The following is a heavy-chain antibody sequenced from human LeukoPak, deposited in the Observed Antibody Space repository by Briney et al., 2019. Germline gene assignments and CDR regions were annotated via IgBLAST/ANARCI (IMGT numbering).Heavy chain of an antibody. J-gene: IGHJ6*02. CDR1: GFTFSNYS. D-gene: IGHD3-10*02. CDR3: ARCSADYYYYYGMDV. CDR2: ISSSSSTI. V-gene: IGHV3-48*02. Sequence: GGSLRLSCAASGFTFSNYSMHWVRQAPGKGLEWVSYISSSSSTIYYADSVKGRFAISRDNAKNPLYLQMNSLKDEDTAVYYCARCSADYYYYYGMDVWGQGTTVTVSS.